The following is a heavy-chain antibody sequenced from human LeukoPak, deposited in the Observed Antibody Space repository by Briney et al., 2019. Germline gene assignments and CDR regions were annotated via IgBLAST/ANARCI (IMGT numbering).Heavy chain of an antibody. Sequence: SETLSLTCTVSGGSMSSYYWSWIRQPPGKGLEWIGSIYHSGTTYSGSTYYNPSLKSRVTISLDTSKNQFSLKVGSMTAADTAVYYCARAGGYGLIDYWGQGTMVTVSS. CDR2: IYHSGTTYSGST. J-gene: IGHJ4*02. CDR1: GGSMSSYY. D-gene: IGHD5-18*01. CDR3: ARAGGYGLIDY. V-gene: IGHV4-59*12.